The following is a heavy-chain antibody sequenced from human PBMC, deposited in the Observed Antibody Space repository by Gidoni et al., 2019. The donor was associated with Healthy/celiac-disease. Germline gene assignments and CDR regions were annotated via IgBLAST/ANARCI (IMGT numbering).Heavy chain of an antibody. CDR2: IYWNDDK. D-gene: IGHD1-26*01. CDR3: AHRLRSGSSKDAFDI. V-gene: IGHV2-5*01. J-gene: IGHJ3*02. CDR1: GFSLRTSGVG. Sequence: QITLKESGPTLVKPTQTLTLTCTFSGFSLRTSGVGVGWIRQPPGKALEWLALIYWNDDKRYSPSLKSRLTITKDTSKNQVVLTMTNMDPVDTATYYCAHRLRSGSSKDAFDIWGQGTMVTVSS.